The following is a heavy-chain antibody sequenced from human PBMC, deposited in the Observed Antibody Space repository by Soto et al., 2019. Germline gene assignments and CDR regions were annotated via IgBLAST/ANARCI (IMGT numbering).Heavy chain of an antibody. V-gene: IGHV4-59*01. D-gene: IGHD3-10*01. CDR2: IYYSGST. CDR1: VGSISSYY. J-gene: IGHJ6*02. Sequence: KPSETLSLTCTVSVGSISSYYWSWIRQPPGKGLEWIGYIYYSGSTNYNPSLKSRVTISVDTSKNQFSLKLSSVTAADTAVYYCARDGYYYGSGSFIRYYGMDVWGQGTTVTVSS. CDR3: ARDGYYYGSGSFIRYYGMDV.